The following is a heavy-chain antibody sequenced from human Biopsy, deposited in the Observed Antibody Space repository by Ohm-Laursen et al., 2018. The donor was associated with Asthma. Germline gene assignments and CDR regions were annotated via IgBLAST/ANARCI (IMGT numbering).Heavy chain of an antibody. D-gene: IGHD2-2*01. J-gene: IGHJ4*02. CDR1: GGTFNTHV. Sequence: ASVKVSCKSLGGTFNTHVIGWVRQAPGQGLEWMGGINSVFGTTTYPQKFQDRVTITADDSTSTIYMELSSLRSEDTAVYYCARKAGSCISRTCYSLDFWGQGTLVTVSS. V-gene: IGHV1-69*13. CDR2: INSVFGTT. CDR3: ARKAGSCISRTCYSLDF.